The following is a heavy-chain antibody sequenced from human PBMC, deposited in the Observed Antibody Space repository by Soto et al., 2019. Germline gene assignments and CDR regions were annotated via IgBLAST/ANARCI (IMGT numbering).Heavy chain of an antibody. V-gene: IGHV3-33*01. J-gene: IGHJ4*02. CDR1: GSTFSNYG. Sequence: QVQLVESGGGVVQPGTSLRLSCAASGSTFSNYGMHWVRQAPGKGLEWVAVVGYDGTTKFYPDSVKGRFTISRDNSNNTLYLQMNSLRVEDTAVYYCATVDNYYGSVFWGQGTLVTVSS. D-gene: IGHD3-10*01. CDR3: ATVDNYYGSVF. CDR2: VGYDGTTK.